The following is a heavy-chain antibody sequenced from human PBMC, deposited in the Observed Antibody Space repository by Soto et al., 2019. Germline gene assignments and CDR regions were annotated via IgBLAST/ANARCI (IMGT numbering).Heavy chain of an antibody. V-gene: IGHV3-30*18. D-gene: IGHD6-13*01. CDR3: AKDLGSSWYFCDY. Sequence: PGGSLRLSCAASGFTFSSYGMHWVRQAPGKGLEWVAVISYDGSNKYYADSVKGRFTISRDNSKNTLYLQMNSLRAEDTAVYYCAKDLGSSWYFCDYWGQGTLVTVSS. J-gene: IGHJ4*02. CDR1: GFTFSSYG. CDR2: ISYDGSNK.